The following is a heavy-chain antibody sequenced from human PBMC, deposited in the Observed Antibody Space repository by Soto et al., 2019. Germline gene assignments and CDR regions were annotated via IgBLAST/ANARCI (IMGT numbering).Heavy chain of an antibody. Sequence: EVQLVESGGGLVQPGGSLRLSCSASGFTFSSYAMHWVRQAPGKGLEYVSAISSNGGSTYYADSVKGRFTISRDNSKNTLYRQMSSLRAEDTAVYDCVKDLLAPFPFDRDYWGQGTLVTVSS. J-gene: IGHJ4*02. D-gene: IGHD2-8*02. CDR3: VKDLLAPFPFDRDY. V-gene: IGHV3-64D*08. CDR2: ISSNGGST. CDR1: GFTFSSYA.